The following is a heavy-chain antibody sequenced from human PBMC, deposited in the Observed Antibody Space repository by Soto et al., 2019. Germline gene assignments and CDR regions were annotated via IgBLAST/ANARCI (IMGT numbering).Heavy chain of an antibody. CDR1: GFTFGTYA. J-gene: IGHJ4*02. V-gene: IGHV3-33*01. CDR3: ARDPGPTVTTPFDY. CDR2: IWYDGSNK. D-gene: IGHD4-17*01. Sequence: GGSLRLSCAASGFTFGTYAMHWVRQAPGKGLEWVAVIWYDGSNKYYADSVKGRFTISRDNSKNTLYLQMNSLRAEDTAVYYCARDPGPTVTTPFDYWGQGTLVTVSS.